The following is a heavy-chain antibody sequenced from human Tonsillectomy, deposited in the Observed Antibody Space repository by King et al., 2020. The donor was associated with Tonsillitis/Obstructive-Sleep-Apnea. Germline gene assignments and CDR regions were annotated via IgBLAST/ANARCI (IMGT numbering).Heavy chain of an antibody. CDR2: INTNTGYP. V-gene: IGHV7-4-1*02. CDR3: AREEIVPVPVGMQDNGYYYFYMDV. Sequence: QLVQSGSELKKPGASVTVSCKASGYTFTRYAINWVRQAPGQGLEWMGWINTNTGYPTYAQGFAGRFVFSFDTSVTTAYLEISSLEPEDTAVYYCAREEIVPVPVGMQDNGYYYFYMDVWGKGTTVTVSS. J-gene: IGHJ6*03. CDR1: GYTFTRYA. D-gene: IGHD2-2*01.